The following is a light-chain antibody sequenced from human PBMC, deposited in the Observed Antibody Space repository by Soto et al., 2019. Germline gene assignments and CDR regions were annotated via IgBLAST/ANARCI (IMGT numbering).Light chain of an antibody. CDR2: EVS. J-gene: IGLJ3*02. CDR1: RSDVGAYKY. Sequence: QSALTQPPSASGSPGQSVTISCTGTRSDVGAYKYVSWYQQYPGKAPKLMIYEVSKRPSGVPARFSGSKSGNTASLTVSGLQSEDEADYYCTSYIGSDTGVFGGGTKLTVL. CDR3: TSYIGSDTGV. V-gene: IGLV2-8*01.